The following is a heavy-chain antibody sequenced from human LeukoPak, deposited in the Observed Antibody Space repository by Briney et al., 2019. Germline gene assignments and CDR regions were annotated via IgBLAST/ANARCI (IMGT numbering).Heavy chain of an antibody. CDR2: IYYSGST. CDR3: ARVVASTSIDS. Sequence: SETLSLTCSVSGGSISRSSYYWGWIRQPPGKGLEWIGSIYYSGSTYYNPSLKSPVTISADMSKNYFSLKLTSVTAADTAVYYCARVVASTSIDSWGQGTLVTVSS. J-gene: IGHJ4*02. V-gene: IGHV4-39*02. CDR1: GGSISRSSYY. D-gene: IGHD2-15*01.